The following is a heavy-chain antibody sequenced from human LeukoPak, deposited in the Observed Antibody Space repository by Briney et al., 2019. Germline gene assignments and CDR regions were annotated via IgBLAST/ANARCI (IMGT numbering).Heavy chain of an antibody. CDR1: GFTFSSYW. J-gene: IGHJ4*02. Sequence: PGGSLRLSCAASGFTFSSYWMHWVRQVPGKGLVWVSRIRSDGSSTSYADSVKGRFTISRDNAKNTLYLQMSSLIVDDTAVYYCAKDDYNRHWGQGNLVTVSS. D-gene: IGHD5-24*01. CDR2: IRSDGSST. V-gene: IGHV3-74*01. CDR3: AKDDYNRH.